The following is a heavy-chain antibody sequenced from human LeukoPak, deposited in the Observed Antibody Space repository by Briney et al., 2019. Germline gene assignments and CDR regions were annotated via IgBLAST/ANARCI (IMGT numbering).Heavy chain of an antibody. J-gene: IGHJ4*02. CDR2: INPYSGGI. D-gene: IGHD5-12*01. CDR1: GYTFTGFY. Sequence: ASVKVSCKASGYTFTGFYIHWVRQAPGHGLEWMGWINPYSGGINYAQSFQGRVTLTRDTSISTAYMELSSLRYDDTAIYYCARDKALDIVGTTADYWGQGTLVTVSS. CDR3: ARDKALDIVGTTADY. V-gene: IGHV1-2*02.